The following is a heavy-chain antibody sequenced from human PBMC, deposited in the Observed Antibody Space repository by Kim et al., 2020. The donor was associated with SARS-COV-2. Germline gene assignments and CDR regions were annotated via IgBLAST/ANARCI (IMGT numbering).Heavy chain of an antibody. D-gene: IGHD3-10*01. CDR1: GYTFTSYA. Sequence: ASVKVSCKASGYTFTSYAMHWVRQAPGQRLEWMGWINAGNGNTKYSQKFQGRVTITRDTSASTAYMELSSLRSEDTAVYYCARGRGFGDWLDPWGQGTLVTVSS. J-gene: IGHJ5*02. V-gene: IGHV1-3*01. CDR2: INAGNGNT. CDR3: ARGRGFGDWLDP.